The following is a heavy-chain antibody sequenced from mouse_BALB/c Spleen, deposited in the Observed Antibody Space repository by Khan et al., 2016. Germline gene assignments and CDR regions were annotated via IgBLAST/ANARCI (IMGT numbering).Heavy chain of an antibody. CDR3: ARTCDCPCYGMDC. D-gene: IGHD2-13*01. J-gene: IGHJ4*01. V-gene: IGHV9-3*02. CDR2: IYSITGDP. CDR1: GYTFTNYG. Sequence: QIQLVQSGPELKKPGETVKISCKASGYTFTNYGMNWVKQAPGKGLKWLGWIYSITGDPTYAEAFTGRFALSSEPSASPASLQINNLTTEDTAPYCGARTCDCPCYGMDCWGQGATVTSSS.